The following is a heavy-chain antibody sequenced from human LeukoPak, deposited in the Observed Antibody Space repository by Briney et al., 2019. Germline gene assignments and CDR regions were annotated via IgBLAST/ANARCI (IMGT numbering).Heavy chain of an antibody. CDR2: INHSGST. V-gene: IGHV4-34*01. CDR1: GGSFSGYY. J-gene: IGHJ4*02. CDR3: ARGNVTVAGGAFGY. D-gene: IGHD6-19*01. Sequence: SETLSLTCAVYGGSFSGYYWSWIRQPPGKGLEWIGEINHSGSTNYNPSLKSRVTISVDTSKNQFSLKLSSVTAADTAVYYCARGNVTVAGGAFGYWGQGTLVTVSS.